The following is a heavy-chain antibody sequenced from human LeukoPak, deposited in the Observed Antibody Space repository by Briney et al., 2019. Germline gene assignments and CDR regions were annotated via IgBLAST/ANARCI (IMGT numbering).Heavy chain of an antibody. J-gene: IGHJ4*02. CDR3: ARTSSTPFDY. V-gene: IGHV4-4*07. Sequence: SETLSLTYTVSGGSISSYYWSWIQQPAGKGLEWIGRIYTSGDTNYNPSLKSRVTMSVDTSKNQFSLKLSSVTAADTAVYYCARTSSTPFDYWGQGTLVTVSS. CDR2: IYTSGDT. CDR1: GGSISSYY. D-gene: IGHD2-2*01.